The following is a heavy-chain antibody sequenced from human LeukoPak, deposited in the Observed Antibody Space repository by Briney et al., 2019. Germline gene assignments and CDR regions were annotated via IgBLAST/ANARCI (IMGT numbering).Heavy chain of an antibody. D-gene: IGHD2-2*02. CDR3: ANPFIVVVPAAIRDEIHDAFDI. Sequence: GGSLRLSCAASGFTFRSYGMHWVRQAPGKGLEWVAFIRYDGSNKYYADSVKGRFTISRDNSKNTLYLQMNSLRAEDTAVYYCANPFIVVVPAAIRDEIHDAFDIWGQGTMVTVSS. J-gene: IGHJ3*02. CDR2: IRYDGSNK. V-gene: IGHV3-30*02. CDR1: GFTFRSYG.